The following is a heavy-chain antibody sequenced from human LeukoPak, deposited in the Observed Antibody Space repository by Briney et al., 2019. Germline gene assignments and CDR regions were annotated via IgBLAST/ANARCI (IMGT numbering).Heavy chain of an antibody. J-gene: IGHJ4*02. CDR3: TRPYYYDSSGSPDY. CDR1: GGSFSGYY. Sequence: SETLSLTCAVYGGSFSGYYRGWIRQPPGKGLEWIGNIYHSGSTYYNPSLKSRVTISVDTSKNQFSLKLSSVTATDTAVYYCTRPYYYDSSGSPDYWGQGTLVTVSS. CDR2: IYHSGST. V-gene: IGHV4-34*01. D-gene: IGHD3-22*01.